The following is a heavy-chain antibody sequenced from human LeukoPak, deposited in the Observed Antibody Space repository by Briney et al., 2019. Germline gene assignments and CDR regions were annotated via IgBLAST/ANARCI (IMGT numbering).Heavy chain of an antibody. D-gene: IGHD5-12*01. CDR1: GFTFSSYS. Sequence: GGSLRLSCAASGFTFSSYSMNWVRQAPGKGLEWVSPISSSSSYIYYADSVKGRFTISRDNAKNSLYLQMNSLRAEDTAVYYCARDYAEWGWLQFPLDYWGQGTLVTVSS. CDR2: ISSSSSYI. J-gene: IGHJ4*02. V-gene: IGHV3-21*01. CDR3: ARDYAEWGWLQFPLDY.